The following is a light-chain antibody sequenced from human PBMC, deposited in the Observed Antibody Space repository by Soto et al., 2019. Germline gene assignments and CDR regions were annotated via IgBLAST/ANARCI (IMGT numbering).Light chain of an antibody. J-gene: IGLJ3*02. Sequence: QSALTQPASVSGSPGQSITISCTGTSSDVGGYDYLSWYQQHPGKAPKLMIYDVSNRPSGVSNRFSGSKSGNTASLTISGLQAEDEADYYCSSYTTSSTLVFGGGTKVTVL. CDR2: DVS. V-gene: IGLV2-14*01. CDR3: SSYTTSSTLV. CDR1: SSDVGGYDY.